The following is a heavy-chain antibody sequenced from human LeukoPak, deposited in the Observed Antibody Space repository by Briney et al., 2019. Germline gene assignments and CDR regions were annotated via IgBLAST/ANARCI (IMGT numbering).Heavy chain of an antibody. D-gene: IGHD6-19*01. CDR3: ARDSSGWPDYYYYMDV. CDR2: IYYSGST. CDR1: GGSISSYY. J-gene: IGHJ6*03. Sequence: SETLSLTCTVSGGSISSYYWSWIRQPPGKGLEWIGYIYYSGSTNYNPSLKSRVTISVDTSKNQFSLKLSSVTAADTAVYYCARDSSGWPDYYYYMDVWGKGTTVTISS. V-gene: IGHV4-59*01.